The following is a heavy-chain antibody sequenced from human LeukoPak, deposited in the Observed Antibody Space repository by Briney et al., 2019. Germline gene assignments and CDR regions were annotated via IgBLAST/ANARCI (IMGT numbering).Heavy chain of an antibody. CDR2: INQAGSEK. CDR1: EFNINDHW. J-gene: IGHJ5*01. D-gene: IGHD3-10*01. V-gene: IGHV3-7*04. Sequence: GGSLRLSCSPSEFNINDHWMSWVRPAAGKGLGWVAHINQAGSEKQYVDSVKGRFTISRDNAKNSLFLHMNSLRPEDTAVYYCARGHYGLGSWGQGTLVTVSS. CDR3: ARGHYGLGS.